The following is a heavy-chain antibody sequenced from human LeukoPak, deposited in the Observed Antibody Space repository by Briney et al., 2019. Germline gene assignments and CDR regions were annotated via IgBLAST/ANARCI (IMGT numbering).Heavy chain of an antibody. D-gene: IGHD6-6*01. V-gene: IGHV4-34*01. J-gene: IGHJ4*02. CDR1: GGSFSGYY. CDR2: INHSGST. CDR3: ARGLRNLRIAARGLASTPPFGY. Sequence: SETLSLTCAVYGGSFSGYYWSWIRQPPGKGLEWIGEINHSGSTNYNPSLKSRVTISVDTSKNQFSLKLSSVTATDTAVYYCARGLRNLRIAARGLASTPPFGYWGQGTLVTVSS.